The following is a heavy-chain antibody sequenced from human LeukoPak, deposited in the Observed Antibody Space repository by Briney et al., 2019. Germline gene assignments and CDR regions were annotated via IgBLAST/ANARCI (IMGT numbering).Heavy chain of an antibody. CDR2: ISGSGGNT. CDR3: AKVWQLQAYYFDC. V-gene: IGHV3-23*01. D-gene: IGHD2-15*01. CDR1: GFTFSSYA. Sequence: PGGSLRLSCAASGFTFSSYAMSWVRQAPGKGLEWVSAISGSGGNTYYADSVKGRFTISRGNSKNTLYLQMNSLRAEDTAVYYCAKVWQLQAYYFDCWGQGTLVTVSS. J-gene: IGHJ4*02.